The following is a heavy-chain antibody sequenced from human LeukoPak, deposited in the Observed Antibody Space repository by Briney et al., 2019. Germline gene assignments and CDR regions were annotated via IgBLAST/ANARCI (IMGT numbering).Heavy chain of an antibody. CDR1: GFRFDDFA. CDR3: AKEIDTLGTNAFDI. CDR2: VSAEGAKS. D-gene: IGHD2-15*01. V-gene: IGHV3-43*02. Sequence: PGVSLRLSCAASGFRFDDFAMHWVRQSPGKGLEWVSLVSAEGAKSYYAESVRGRFTISRDNSKDSLYLQVNTLRSEDTAFYYCAKEIDTLGTNAFDIWGHGTLVTVSS. J-gene: IGHJ3*02.